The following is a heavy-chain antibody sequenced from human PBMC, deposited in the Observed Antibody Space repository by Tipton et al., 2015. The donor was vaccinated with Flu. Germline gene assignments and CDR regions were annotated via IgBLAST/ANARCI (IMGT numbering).Heavy chain of an antibody. V-gene: IGHV4-39*01. Sequence: LRLSCTVSGGSISSSSYYWGWIRLPPGKGLEWIGSIYYSGSTYYNPSLKSRVTISVDTSKNQFSLKLSSVTAADTAVYYCASGNTATDYWGQGTLVTVSS. D-gene: IGHD5-18*01. J-gene: IGHJ4*02. CDR2: IYYSGST. CDR1: GGSISSSSYY. CDR3: ASGNTATDY.